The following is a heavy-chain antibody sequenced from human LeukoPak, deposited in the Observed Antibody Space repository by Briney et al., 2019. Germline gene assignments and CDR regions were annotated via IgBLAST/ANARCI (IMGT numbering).Heavy chain of an antibody. CDR3: ARDSSGWKSNGAFDI. Sequence: PSQTLSLTCTVSGGSISSGSYYWSWIRQPAGKGLEWIGRIYTSGSTNYNPSLKSRVTISVDTSKNQFSLKLSSVTAAGTAVYYCARDSSGWKSNGAFDIWGQGTMVTVSS. V-gene: IGHV4-61*02. CDR2: IYTSGST. D-gene: IGHD6-19*01. CDR1: GGSISSGSYY. J-gene: IGHJ3*02.